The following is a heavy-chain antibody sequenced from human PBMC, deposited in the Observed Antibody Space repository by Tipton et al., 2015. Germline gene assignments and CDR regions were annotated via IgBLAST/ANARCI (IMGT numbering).Heavy chain of an antibody. CDR2: VHYSGST. Sequence: TLSLTCTVSGGSISSSSYYWGWIRQPPGKGLEWIGSVHYSGSTYYNPSLKSRVTISVDTSKNQFSLKLSPVTAADTAVYYCARRFSHSSSWTFDYWGQGTLVTVSS. CDR1: GGSISSSSYY. CDR3: ARRFSHSSSWTFDY. D-gene: IGHD6-13*01. J-gene: IGHJ4*02. V-gene: IGHV4-39*01.